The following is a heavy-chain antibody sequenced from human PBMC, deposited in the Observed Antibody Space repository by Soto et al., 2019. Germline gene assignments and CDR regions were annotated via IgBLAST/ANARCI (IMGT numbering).Heavy chain of an antibody. Sequence: SETLSLTCTVSCGSISSSSYYWGWIRQPPGKGLEWIGSIYYGGSTYYNPSLKSRVTISVDTSKNQFSLKLSSVTAADTAVYYCARLPDIYSSSWYYKYYYYYYGMDVWGQGTTVT. CDR2: IYYGGST. CDR1: CGSISSSSYY. V-gene: IGHV4-39*01. J-gene: IGHJ6*02. CDR3: ARLPDIYSSSWYYKYYYYYYGMDV. D-gene: IGHD6-13*01.